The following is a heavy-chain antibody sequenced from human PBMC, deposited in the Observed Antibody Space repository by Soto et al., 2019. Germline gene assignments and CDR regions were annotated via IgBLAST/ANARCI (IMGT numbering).Heavy chain of an antibody. J-gene: IGHJ4*02. CDR2: ISSIPNYI. CDR1: GFTFTRYS. CDR3: ARESEDLTSNFDY. Sequence: EVQLVESGGGLVKPGGSLRLSCAASGFTFTRYSMNWVRQAPGKGLEWVSSISSIPNYIYYGDSMKGRFTISRDNAKNSLYLELNSLRADDTAVYYCARESEDLTSNFDYWGQGRLVTVSS. V-gene: IGHV3-21*06.